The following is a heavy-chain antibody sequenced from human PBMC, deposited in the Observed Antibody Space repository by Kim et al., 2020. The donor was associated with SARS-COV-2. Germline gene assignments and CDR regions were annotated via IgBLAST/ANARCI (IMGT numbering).Heavy chain of an antibody. D-gene: IGHD3-10*01. V-gene: IGHV3-9*01. J-gene: IGHJ4*02. CDR2: ISWNSGSI. Sequence: GGSLRLSCAASGFTFDDYAMHWVRQAPGKGLERVSGISWNSGSIGYADSVKGRFTISRDNAKNSLYLQMNSLRAEDTALYYCAKVGGFGEEAPPHFDYWGQGTLVTVSS. CDR1: GFTFDDYA. CDR3: AKVGGFGEEAPPHFDY.